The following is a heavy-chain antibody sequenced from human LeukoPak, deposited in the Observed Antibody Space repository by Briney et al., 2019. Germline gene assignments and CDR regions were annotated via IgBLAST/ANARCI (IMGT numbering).Heavy chain of an antibody. D-gene: IGHD4/OR15-4a*01. CDR3: GRDPDYGGDP. J-gene: IGHJ5*02. Sequence: GGSLRLSCAASGFTFRSSEMNWVRQAPGKGLEWVSYISGGGGTVDYADSVKGRFTISRDNAKNSLYLQMNNLRVEDTAVYYCGRDPDYGGDPWGQGTLVTVSS. CDR1: GFTFRSSE. V-gene: IGHV3-48*03. CDR2: ISGGGGTV.